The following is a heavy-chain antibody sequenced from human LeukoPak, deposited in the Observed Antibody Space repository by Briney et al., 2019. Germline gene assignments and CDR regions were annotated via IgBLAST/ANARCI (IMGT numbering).Heavy chain of an antibody. Sequence: PSQTLSLTCNVSGVSISRGGYYWSWIRQHPGEGLEWIGYINHSGGTSYSPSLKTRVTISADTSQSLFSLRLNSVTAADTAVYYCASHLDTTGYDYVDYWGQGTLVTVSS. V-gene: IGHV4-31*03. CDR3: ASHLDTTGYDYVDY. D-gene: IGHD3-9*01. CDR1: GVSISRGGYY. CDR2: INHSGGT. J-gene: IGHJ4*02.